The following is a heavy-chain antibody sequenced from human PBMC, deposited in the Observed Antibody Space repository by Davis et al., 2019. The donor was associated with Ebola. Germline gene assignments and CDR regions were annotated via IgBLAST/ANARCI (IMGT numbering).Heavy chain of an antibody. CDR1: GFIFSNFD. CDR3: ARYCHYRDCSYFDF. V-gene: IGHV3-23*01. CDR2: SSASEGHT. Sequence: PGGSLRLSCAASGFIFSNFDMSWVRHVPGKGLEWVSTSSASEGHTHYSDSVRGRFTISRDNSKDTLFLQMNSLRAEDTATYYCARYCHYRDCSYFDFWGQGTVVAVSS. J-gene: IGHJ4*02. D-gene: IGHD2-15*01.